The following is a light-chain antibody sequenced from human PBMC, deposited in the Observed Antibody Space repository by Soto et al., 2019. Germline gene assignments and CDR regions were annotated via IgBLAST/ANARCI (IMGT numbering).Light chain of an antibody. J-gene: IGKJ2*01. CDR3: QQSHA. CDR1: QRIDTS. CDR2: DAS. Sequence: DIQMTQSPSSLSASVGDRVTITCRASQRIDTSLNWYQQRPGRAPKLLISDASSLQTGVPSRFSGSGSGTDFTLTISSLQPEDFGTYYCQQSHAFGQGTKLEIK. V-gene: IGKV1-39*01.